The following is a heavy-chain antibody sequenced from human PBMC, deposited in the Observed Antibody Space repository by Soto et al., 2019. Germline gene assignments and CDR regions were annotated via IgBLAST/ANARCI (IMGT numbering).Heavy chain of an antibody. V-gene: IGHV3-53*01. CDR1: GFTVSSTNY. D-gene: IGHD5-12*01. CDR2: IYSGGTT. CDR3: HGYGY. Sequence: EVPLVESGGGLIQPGGSLRLSCVVSGFTVSSTNYMSWVRQAPGKGLEWVSVIYSGGTTYYADSVKGRFTITRDNSKNTLYLQMNSMRAEDTAVYYCHGYGYWGQGTLVTVSS. J-gene: IGHJ4*02.